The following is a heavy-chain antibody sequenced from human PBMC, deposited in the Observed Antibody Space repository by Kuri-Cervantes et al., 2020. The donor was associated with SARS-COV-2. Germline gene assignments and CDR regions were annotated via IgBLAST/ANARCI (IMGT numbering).Heavy chain of an antibody. CDR3: AKEVVPAATPGAGHFDY. CDR1: GFTFSSYG. D-gene: IGHD2-2*01. CDR2: IRYDGSNK. Sequence: GGSLRLSCAASGFTFSSYGMHWVRQAPGKGLEWVAFIRYDGSNKYYADSVKGRFTISRDNSKNTLYLQMNSLRAGDTAVYYCAKEVVPAATPGAGHFDYWGQGTLVTVSS. V-gene: IGHV3-30*02. J-gene: IGHJ4*02.